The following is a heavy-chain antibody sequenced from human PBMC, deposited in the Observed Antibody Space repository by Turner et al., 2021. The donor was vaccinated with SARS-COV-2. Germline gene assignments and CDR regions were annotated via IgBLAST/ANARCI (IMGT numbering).Heavy chain of an antibody. CDR1: GGTFSSYA. V-gene: IGHV1-69*06. CDR2: IIPIFGTA. Sequence: QVQLVQSGAEVKKPGASVKVSCKAYGGTFSSYAISWVRQAPGQVLEWMGGIIPIFGTANYAQKFQGRVTITADKSTSTAYMELSSLRSEDTAVYYCARCTSYGDYGNYSDYWGQGTLVTVSS. J-gene: IGHJ4*02. D-gene: IGHD4-17*01. CDR3: ARCTSYGDYGNYSDY.